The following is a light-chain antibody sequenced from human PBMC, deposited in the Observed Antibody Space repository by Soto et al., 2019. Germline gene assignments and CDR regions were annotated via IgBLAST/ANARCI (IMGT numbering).Light chain of an antibody. V-gene: IGKV3D-20*02. Sequence: EIVLTQSPGTLSLSPGERATLSCRASQSVSSSYLAWYQQNPGQAPRLLIYDASNRATGIPARFSGSGSGTDFTLTISSLEPEDFAVYCCQQRSNWITFGQGRRLEV. CDR3: QQRSNWIT. CDR2: DAS. CDR1: QSVSSSY. J-gene: IGKJ5*01.